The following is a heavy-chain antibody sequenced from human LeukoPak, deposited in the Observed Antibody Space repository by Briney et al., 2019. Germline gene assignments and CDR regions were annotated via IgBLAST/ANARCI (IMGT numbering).Heavy chain of an antibody. CDR3: AKSLAVPGSPDY. CDR2: ASGSGGNT. J-gene: IGHJ4*02. Sequence: GGSLRLSCAASGFTFTNSAMTWVRQAPGKGLEWVSTASGSGGNTYYADSVKGRFTISRDNSENTLYLQMNSLRAQDTAVYYCAKSLAVPGSPDYWGLGTLVTVSS. V-gene: IGHV3-23*01. D-gene: IGHD6-19*01. CDR1: GFTFTNSA.